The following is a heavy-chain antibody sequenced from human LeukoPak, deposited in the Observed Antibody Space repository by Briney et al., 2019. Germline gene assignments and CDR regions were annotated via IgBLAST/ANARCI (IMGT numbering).Heavy chain of an antibody. Sequence: GGSLRLSCAASGFTFTNYAMTWVRQVPGKGLEWVSHISGSGGSSYHVDSVKGRFTISRDNSKNTLYLQMNSLKAEDTAVYYCARLGRYADYWGQGTLVTVSS. V-gene: IGHV3-23*01. CDR3: ARLGRYADY. D-gene: IGHD3-16*01. CDR1: GFTFTNYA. CDR2: ISGSGGSS. J-gene: IGHJ4*02.